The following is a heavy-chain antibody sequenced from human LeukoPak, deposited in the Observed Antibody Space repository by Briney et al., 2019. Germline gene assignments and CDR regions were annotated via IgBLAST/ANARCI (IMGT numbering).Heavy chain of an antibody. Sequence: GGSLRLSCAASGFTVSSNYMSWVRQAPGKGLEWVSVIYSGGSTYYADSVKGRFTISRDNSKNTLYLQMNSLRAEDTAVYYCARGLGGDTYGPLGYWGQGTLVTVSS. J-gene: IGHJ4*02. V-gene: IGHV3-53*01. CDR2: IYSGGST. CDR1: GFTVSSNY. CDR3: ARGLGGDTYGPLGY. D-gene: IGHD5-18*01.